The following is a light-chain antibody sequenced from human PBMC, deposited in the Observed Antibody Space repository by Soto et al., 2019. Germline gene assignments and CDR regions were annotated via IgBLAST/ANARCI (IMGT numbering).Light chain of an antibody. V-gene: IGKV3-15*01. CDR3: QQYSIWRT. CDR2: GAS. J-gene: IGKJ1*01. Sequence: TQSPSSLSASVGDRVTITCRASQGISSYLAWYQQKPGQAPRLLIYGASTRATGIPARFSGSGSGTEFTLTISSLQSEDFAVYYCQQYSIWRTFGQGTKVDI. CDR1: QGISSY.